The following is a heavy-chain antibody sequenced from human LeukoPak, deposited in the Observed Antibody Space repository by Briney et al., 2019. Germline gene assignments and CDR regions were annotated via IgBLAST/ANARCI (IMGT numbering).Heavy chain of an antibody. CDR2: IYTSGST. J-gene: IGHJ4*02. V-gene: IGHV4-61*02. D-gene: IGHD3-3*01. CDR3: ARDQGYYALDY. CDR1: GGSISSSSYY. Sequence: PSETLSLTCTVSGGSISSSSYYWSWIRQPAGKGLEWIGRIYTSGSTNYNPSLKSRVTMSVDTSKNQFSLKLSSVTAADTAVYYCARDQGYYALDYWGQGTLVTVSS.